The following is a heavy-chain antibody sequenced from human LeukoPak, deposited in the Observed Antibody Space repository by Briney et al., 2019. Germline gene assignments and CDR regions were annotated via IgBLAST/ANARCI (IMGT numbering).Heavy chain of an antibody. Sequence: SETLSLTCTVSGGSISSYYWSWIRQPPGKGLEWIGYIYYSGSTNYNPSLKSRVTISVDTSKNQFSLKLSSVTAADTAVYYCARWTTGTTFSPTFDYWGQGTLVTVSS. V-gene: IGHV4-59*01. CDR1: GGSISSYY. D-gene: IGHD1-1*01. CDR3: ARWTTGTTFSPTFDY. J-gene: IGHJ4*02. CDR2: IYYSGST.